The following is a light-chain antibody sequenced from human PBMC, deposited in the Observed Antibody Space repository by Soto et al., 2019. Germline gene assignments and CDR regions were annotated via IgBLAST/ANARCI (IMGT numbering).Light chain of an antibody. J-gene: IGKJ3*01. CDR1: QSLLHSNGYNY. CDR2: LGS. CDR3: MQALQTPPFT. Sequence: DIVMTQSPLSLPVTPGEPASISCRSSQSLLHSNGYNYLDWYLQKPGQSPQLLIYLGSHRASGVPDRFSGSGSGTGFTLKISRVEAEDVGVYYCMQALQTPPFTFGPGTKVDIK. V-gene: IGKV2-28*01.